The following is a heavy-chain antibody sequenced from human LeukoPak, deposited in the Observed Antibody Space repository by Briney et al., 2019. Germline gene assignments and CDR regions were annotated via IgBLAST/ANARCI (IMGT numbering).Heavy chain of an antibody. D-gene: IGHD3-9*01. CDR1: GGSISNYY. Sequence: SETLSLTCTVSGGSISNYYWNWIRQPPGKGLEWIGYFYYSGTTNYNPSLKSRVTTSVDKSKNQFSLKLSSVTAADTAVYYCAREGADILTGYYIFDYWGQGTLVTVSS. J-gene: IGHJ4*02. CDR3: AREGADILTGYYIFDY. CDR2: FYYSGTT. V-gene: IGHV4-59*01.